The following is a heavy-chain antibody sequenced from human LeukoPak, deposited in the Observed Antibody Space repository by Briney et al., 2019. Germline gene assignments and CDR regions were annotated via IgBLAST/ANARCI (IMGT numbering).Heavy chain of an antibody. CDR1: GGSISSYY. CDR3: ARAKPITMIVGEFDP. D-gene: IGHD3-22*01. Sequence: PSETLSLTCTVSGGSISSYYWSWIRQPPGKGLEWIGYIYYSGSTYYNPSLKSRVTISVDTSKNQFSLKLSSVTAADTAVYYCARAKPITMIVGEFDPWGQGTLVTVSS. CDR2: IYYSGST. J-gene: IGHJ5*02. V-gene: IGHV4-59*06.